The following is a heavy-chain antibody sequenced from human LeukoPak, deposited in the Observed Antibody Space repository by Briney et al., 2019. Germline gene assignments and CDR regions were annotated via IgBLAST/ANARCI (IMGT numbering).Heavy chain of an antibody. Sequence: PGGSLRLSCVASGFSFSTRRMHWVRQAPGKGLVWVSYINIDERITGYADSVKGRFTISRDNGKNTLYLQMNSLRVEDTAIYYCFREGGDWGQGTLVTVSS. V-gene: IGHV3-74*01. CDR3: FREGGD. CDR1: GFSFSTRR. D-gene: IGHD3-10*01. J-gene: IGHJ4*02. CDR2: INIDERIT.